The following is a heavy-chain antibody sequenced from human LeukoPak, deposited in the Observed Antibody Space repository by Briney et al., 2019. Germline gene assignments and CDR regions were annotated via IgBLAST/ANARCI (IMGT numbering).Heavy chain of an antibody. CDR3: ARGPQDIVVVVAATHWFDP. CDR1: GGSLCGYY. J-gene: IGHJ5*02. D-gene: IGHD2-15*01. Sequence: PESLSLTPAVSGGSLCGYYWCWVRHPPGTGLEWMGEFNHSGSTNYNPSRKSQVTISVDASMTQFTLKLSSVTAADTAVYYGARGPQDIVVVVAATHWFDPWGQGTLVTVSS. CDR2: FNHSGST. V-gene: IGHV4-34*01.